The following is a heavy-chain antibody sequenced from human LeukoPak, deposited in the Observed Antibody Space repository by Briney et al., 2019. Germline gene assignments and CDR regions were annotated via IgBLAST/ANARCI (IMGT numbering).Heavy chain of an antibody. D-gene: IGHD6-13*01. Sequence: PGRSLRLSCAASGFTFSSYAMHWVRQAPGKGLEWVSVIYSGGSTYYADSVKGRFTISRDNSKNTLYLQMNSLRAEDTAVYYCARDSSSWRQDFDYWGQGTLVTVSS. CDR1: GFTFSSYA. CDR2: IYSGGST. J-gene: IGHJ4*02. CDR3: ARDSSSWRQDFDY. V-gene: IGHV3-66*02.